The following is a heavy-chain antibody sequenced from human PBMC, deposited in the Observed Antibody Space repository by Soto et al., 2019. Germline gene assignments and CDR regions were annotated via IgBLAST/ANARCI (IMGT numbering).Heavy chain of an antibody. D-gene: IGHD3-3*01. Sequence: GGSLRLSCAASGFTFSNAWMSWVRQAPGKGLEWVGRIKSKTDGGTTDYAAPVKGRFTISRDDSKNTLYLQMNSLKTEDTAVYYCTTVPFLEWLLYDYWGQGTLVTVSS. J-gene: IGHJ4*02. CDR3: TTVPFLEWLLYDY. V-gene: IGHV3-15*01. CDR2: IKSKTDGGTT. CDR1: GFTFSNAW.